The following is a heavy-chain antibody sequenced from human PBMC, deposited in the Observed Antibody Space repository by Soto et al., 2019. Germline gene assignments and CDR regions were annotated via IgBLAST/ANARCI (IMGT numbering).Heavy chain of an antibody. D-gene: IGHD3-16*02. CDR2: ISTYDGNT. J-gene: IGHJ5*02. CDR1: GYTFTSNA. Sequence: QVQLVQSGAEVQKPGASVKVSCKASGYTFTSNAITWVRQAPGQGLEWMGWISTYDGNTDYAQKFQSRLSMTTDTSTSTAYMELTSLRSDDTAVYYCARVWGSYRAPSGGAGFDPWGQGTLVTVSS. V-gene: IGHV1-18*04. CDR3: ARVWGSYRAPSGGAGFDP.